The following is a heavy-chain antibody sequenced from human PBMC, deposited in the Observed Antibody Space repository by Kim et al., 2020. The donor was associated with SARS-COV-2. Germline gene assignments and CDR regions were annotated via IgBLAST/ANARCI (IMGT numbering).Heavy chain of an antibody. CDR3: TAGYSSSWY. CDR1: RFTFSNYW. CDR2: IKQDGSEK. J-gene: IGHJ4*02. Sequence: GGSLRLSCAASRFTFSNYWMTWVRQAPGKGLEWVANIKQDGSEKYYVDSVRGRFTISRDNAKNSLYLQMNSLRAEDTAVYYCTAGYSSSWYWGQGILVTVSS. D-gene: IGHD6-13*01. V-gene: IGHV3-7*01.